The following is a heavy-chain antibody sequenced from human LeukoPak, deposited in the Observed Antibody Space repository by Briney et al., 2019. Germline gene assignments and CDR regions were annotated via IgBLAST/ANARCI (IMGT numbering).Heavy chain of an antibody. CDR1: GYTFTGYY. CDR3: ARDSSGNTYYYYYYMDV. V-gene: IGHV1-2*02. CDR2: INPNGGGR. J-gene: IGHJ6*03. D-gene: IGHD6-6*01. Sequence: ASVKVSCKASGYTFTGYYLHWVRQAPGQGLEWMGWINPNGGGREYAQKFQGRVNTTRDTAISTAYMELSSLTFDDTAIYYCARDSSGNTYYYYYYMDVWGKGTTVTVSS.